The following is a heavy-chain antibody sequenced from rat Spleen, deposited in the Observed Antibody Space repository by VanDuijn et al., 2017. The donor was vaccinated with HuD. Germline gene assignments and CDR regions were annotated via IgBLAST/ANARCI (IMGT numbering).Heavy chain of an antibody. J-gene: IGHJ2*01. CDR3: ASITSAAYFDY. V-gene: IGHV5-29*01. CDR1: GFTFSDYN. D-gene: IGHD1-2*01. CDR2: ISSDGRRN. Sequence: EVQLVESDGGLVQPGRSLKLSCAASGFTFSDYNMAWVRQAPTKGLEWVATISSDGRRNYYRDSVKGRFTISRDNAKSSLYLQMDSLRSEDTATYYCASITSAAYFDYWGQGVMVTVSS.